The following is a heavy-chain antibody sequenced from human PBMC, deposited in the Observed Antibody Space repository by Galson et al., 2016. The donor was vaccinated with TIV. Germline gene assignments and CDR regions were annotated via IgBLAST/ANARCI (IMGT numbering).Heavy chain of an antibody. D-gene: IGHD3-10*01. Sequence: SLRLSCAASGYTFADFAVSWFRQAPGSGLEWLGFIRNQAFGGSLDYAASVKGIFIISRDDSKSIAYLQMNGLKTEDTAVYYCARVRELQEFYYGSGTLPHFNYWGQGSLVTVSS. CDR1: GYTFADFA. CDR2: IRNQAFGGSL. CDR3: ARVRELQEFYYGSGTLPHFNY. V-gene: IGHV3-49*03. J-gene: IGHJ4*02.